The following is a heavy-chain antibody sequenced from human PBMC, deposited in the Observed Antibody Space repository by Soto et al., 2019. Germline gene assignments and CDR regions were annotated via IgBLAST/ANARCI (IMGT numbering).Heavy chain of an antibody. CDR3: ARSPLPTSRIAVADLFEY. CDR1: GYTFTSYA. V-gene: IGHV1-3*01. CDR2: INAGNGNT. J-gene: IGHJ4*02. D-gene: IGHD6-19*01. Sequence: APVSVTWNASGYTFTSYAMHWVRQAPGQRLEWMGWINAGNGNTKYSQKFQGRVTITRDTSASTAYMELSSLRSEDTAVYYCARSPLPTSRIAVADLFEYWGQGTLVTVSS.